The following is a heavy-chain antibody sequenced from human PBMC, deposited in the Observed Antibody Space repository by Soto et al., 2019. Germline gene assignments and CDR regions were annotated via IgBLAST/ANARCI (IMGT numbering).Heavy chain of an antibody. Sequence: GSLRLSCAASGFNFSTYSMTWVRQAPGKGLEWVSYISSSSSYIYDADSVKGRFTISRDNAKNSLYLQMNSLRAEDTAVYFCARALHGYDAFDIWGQGAMVTVSS. D-gene: IGHD6-25*01. CDR1: GFNFSTYS. V-gene: IGHV3-21*01. J-gene: IGHJ3*02. CDR3: ARALHGYDAFDI. CDR2: ISSSSSYI.